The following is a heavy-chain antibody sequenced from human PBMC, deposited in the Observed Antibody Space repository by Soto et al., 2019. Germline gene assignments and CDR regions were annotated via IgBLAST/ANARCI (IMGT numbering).Heavy chain of an antibody. CDR1: AGSITTSY. CDR3: ASSGIVGREVNTWFDP. CDR2: ISYRGST. Sequence: KTSETLALTCTVSAGSITTSYWSWIRQPLGKALEWIGYISYRGSTNYNPSLKSRLTISIDTSKSQISLKLTSMTTADTAVYYCASSGIVGREVNTWFDPWGQGPLVTVSS. V-gene: IGHV4-59*01. D-gene: IGHD3-22*01. J-gene: IGHJ5*02.